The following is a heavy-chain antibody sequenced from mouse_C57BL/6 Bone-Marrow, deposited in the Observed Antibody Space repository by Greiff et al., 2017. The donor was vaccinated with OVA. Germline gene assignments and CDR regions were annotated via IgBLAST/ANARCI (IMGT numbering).Heavy chain of an antibody. CDR1: GFTFSSYA. D-gene: IGHD2-3*01. Sequence: EVKLVESGGGLVQPGGSLKLSCAASGFTFSSYAMSWVRQTPEKRLEWVAYISDGGSYTYYPDNVKGRFTISRDNAKNNLYLQMSHLKSEDTAMYYCARRWLLRGYAMDYWGQGTSVTVSS. CDR3: ARRWLLRGYAMDY. V-gene: IGHV5-4*03. CDR2: ISDGGSYT. J-gene: IGHJ4*01.